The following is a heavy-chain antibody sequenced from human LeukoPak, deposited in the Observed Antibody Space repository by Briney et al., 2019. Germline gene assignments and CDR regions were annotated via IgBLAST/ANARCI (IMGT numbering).Heavy chain of an antibody. D-gene: IGHD3-22*01. V-gene: IGHV3-30-3*01. CDR3: ARRADYYDSSYFDY. CDR2: MSYDGSNK. J-gene: IGHJ4*02. CDR1: GFNISSYV. Sequence: GRSLRLSCAASGFNISSYVMYWVRQAPGKGLEWVALMSYDGSNKYHADSVQGRFTISRDNSKNTMSPQMKSLRPEDTAVYYCARRADYYDSSYFDYWGQGTQVAVSS.